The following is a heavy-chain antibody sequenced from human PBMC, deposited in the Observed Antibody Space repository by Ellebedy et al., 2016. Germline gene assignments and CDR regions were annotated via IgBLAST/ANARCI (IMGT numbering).Heavy chain of an antibody. V-gene: IGHV3-30*18. CDR3: TKTRAPSASVLVPEYRFYTMDV. D-gene: IGHD2/OR15-2a*01. CDR1: GFTFSRFG. CDR2: VSSDGGTK. Sequence: GGSLRLSCAASGFTFSRFGMHWVRQAPGKGLQWVAFVSSDGGTKFYGDSVKGRGFVSRDNAKSTVSLQLSSLKPEDTGLYYCTKTRAPSASVLVPEYRFYTMDVWGLGVAVTVSS. J-gene: IGHJ6*02.